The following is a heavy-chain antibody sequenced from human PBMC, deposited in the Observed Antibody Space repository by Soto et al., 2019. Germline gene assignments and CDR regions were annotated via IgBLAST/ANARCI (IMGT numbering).Heavy chain of an antibody. V-gene: IGHV3-11*04. CDR2: ISFSGSTI. D-gene: IGHD1-26*01. Sequence: GGSLRLSCAASGFTFSDYYFTWIRQAPGKGLEWVSYISFSGSTIYYADSVKGRFTISRDNAKNSLYLQMNSLRAEDTAVYYCARVSDPEWELLLGAFDTWGQGTMVTVSS. CDR3: ARVSDPEWELLLGAFDT. J-gene: IGHJ3*02. CDR1: GFTFSDYY.